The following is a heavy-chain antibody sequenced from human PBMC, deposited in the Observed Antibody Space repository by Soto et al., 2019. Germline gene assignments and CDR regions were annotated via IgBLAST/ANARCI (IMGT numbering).Heavy chain of an antibody. D-gene: IGHD3-10*01. Sequence: PGGSLRLSCAASGFTFSSYAMSWVRQAPGKGLEWVSAISGSGGSTYYADSVKGRFTISRDSSKNTLYLQMNSLRAEDTAVYYCAKDTMVRDDYYYYGMDVWGQGTTVTVSS. V-gene: IGHV3-23*01. CDR3: AKDTMVRDDYYYYGMDV. CDR1: GFTFSSYA. J-gene: IGHJ6*02. CDR2: ISGSGGST.